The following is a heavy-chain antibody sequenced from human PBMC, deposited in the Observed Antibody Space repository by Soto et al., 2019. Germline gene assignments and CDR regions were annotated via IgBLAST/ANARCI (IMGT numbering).Heavy chain of an antibody. D-gene: IGHD3-10*01. CDR1: GGSISCSSYY. Sequence: SETLSLTCTVSGGSISCSSYYWGWIRQPPGKGLEWIGSIYYSGSTYYNPSLKSRVTISVDTSKNQFSLKLSSVTAADTAVYYCASRITMVRGERRYWFDPWGQGTLVTVSS. V-gene: IGHV4-39*01. CDR2: IYYSGST. CDR3: ASRITMVRGERRYWFDP. J-gene: IGHJ5*02.